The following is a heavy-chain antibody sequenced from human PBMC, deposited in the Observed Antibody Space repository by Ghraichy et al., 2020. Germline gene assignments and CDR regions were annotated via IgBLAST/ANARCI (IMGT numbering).Heavy chain of an antibody. CDR3: ASGGDPDYYYYYGMDV. J-gene: IGHJ6*02. V-gene: IGHV3-21*01. D-gene: IGHD3-16*01. CDR2: ISSSSSYI. CDR1: GFTFSSYS. Sequence: GGSLRLSCAASGFTFSSYSMNWVRQAPGKGLEWVSSISSSSSYIYYADSVKGRFTISRDNAKNSLYLQMNSLRAEDTAVYYCASGGDPDYYYYYGMDVWGQGTTVTVSS.